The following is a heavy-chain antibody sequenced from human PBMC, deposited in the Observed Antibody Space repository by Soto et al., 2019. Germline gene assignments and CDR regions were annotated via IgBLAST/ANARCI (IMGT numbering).Heavy chain of an antibody. CDR2: ISAYNGNK. CDR1: GYSVTSYV. D-gene: IGHD6-13*01. Sequence: QVQLVQSGAEVKKPGASVKVSCKASGYSVTSYVIRWVRQAPGQGIEWRVWISAYNGNKTYAQKLQGRVTMTTDTATIKDYMELRSLRSDDTAVYYCARDLGQQLVDYWGQGTLVTVSS. J-gene: IGHJ4*02. CDR3: ARDLGQQLVDY. V-gene: IGHV1-18*01.